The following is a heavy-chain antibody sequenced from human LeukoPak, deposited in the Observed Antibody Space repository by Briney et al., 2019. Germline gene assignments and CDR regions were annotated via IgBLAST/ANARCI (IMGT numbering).Heavy chain of an antibody. CDR3: ARERLVVVGDAYYYYGMDV. J-gene: IGHJ6*02. Sequence: GGSLRLSCSASGFTFSNYKMNWLRQAPGKGLEWVSSISSSSSYIYYADSMKGRFTVSRDNAKNSLFLQMNSLRAEDTAVYYCARERLVVVGDAYYYYGMDVWGQGTTVTVSS. CDR2: ISSSSSYI. D-gene: IGHD2-2*01. V-gene: IGHV3-21*01. CDR1: GFTFSNYK.